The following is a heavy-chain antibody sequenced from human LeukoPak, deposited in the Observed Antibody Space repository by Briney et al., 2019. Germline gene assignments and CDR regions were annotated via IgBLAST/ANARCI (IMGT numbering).Heavy chain of an antibody. D-gene: IGHD6-19*01. Sequence: SETLSLTCAVYGGSFSGYYWSWIRQPPGKGLEWIGEINHSGSTNYNPSLKSRVTISVDTSKSQFSLKLSSVTAADTAVYYCARVLEQWLVEEHYGMDVWGQGTTVTVSS. V-gene: IGHV4-34*01. J-gene: IGHJ6*02. CDR3: ARVLEQWLVEEHYGMDV. CDR1: GGSFSGYY. CDR2: INHSGST.